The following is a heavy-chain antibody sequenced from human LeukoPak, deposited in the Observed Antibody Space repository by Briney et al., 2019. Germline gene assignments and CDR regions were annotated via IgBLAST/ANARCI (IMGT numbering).Heavy chain of an antibody. Sequence: GGSLRLSCAASGFTFSSYWMSWVRQAPGKGLEWVANIKQDGSEKYYVDSVKGRFTISRDNAKNSLYLQMNSLRAEDTAVYYCARGREAGSRSGSYSLDYWGQGTLVTVSS. J-gene: IGHJ4*02. V-gene: IGHV3-7*01. CDR1: GFTFSSYW. CDR3: ARGREAGSRSGSYSLDY. D-gene: IGHD3-10*01. CDR2: IKQDGSEK.